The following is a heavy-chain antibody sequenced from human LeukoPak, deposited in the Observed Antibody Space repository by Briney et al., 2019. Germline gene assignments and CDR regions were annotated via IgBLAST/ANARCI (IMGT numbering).Heavy chain of an antibody. D-gene: IGHD5-12*01. CDR1: GYTFNGYY. V-gene: IGHV1-2*04. J-gene: IGHJ4*02. Sequence: ASVKVSCKASGYTFNGYYMHWVRQAPGQGLEWMGWINPNSGGTNYAQKFQGWVTMTRDTSISTAYMELSRLRSDDTAVYYCARGRYGGYKDPPRYWGQGTLVTVSS. CDR3: ARGRYGGYKDPPRY. CDR2: INPNSGGT.